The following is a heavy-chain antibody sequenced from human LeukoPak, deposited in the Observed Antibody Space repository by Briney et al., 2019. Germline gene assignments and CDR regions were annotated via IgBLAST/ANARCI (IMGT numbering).Heavy chain of an antibody. CDR3: ARGLGYYDSSSPSGWFDP. D-gene: IGHD3-22*01. CDR1: GGSFSGYY. Sequence: SETLSLTCAVYGGSFSGYYWNWIRQPPEKGLEWIGEISPSGSTKYNPSLKSQVTISVDTSKNQFSLKLSSVTAADTAVYYCARGLGYYDSSSPSGWFDPWGRGTQVTVSS. CDR2: ISPSGST. V-gene: IGHV4-34*01. J-gene: IGHJ5*02.